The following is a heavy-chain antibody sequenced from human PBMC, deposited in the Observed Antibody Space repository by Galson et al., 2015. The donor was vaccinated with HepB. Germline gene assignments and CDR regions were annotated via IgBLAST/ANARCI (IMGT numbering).Heavy chain of an antibody. CDR3: ARDSRGLPLEYSSSVRHRHHYYYYMDV. Sequence: SVKVSCKASGYTFTSYGISWVRQAPGQGLEGMGWISAYNGNTNYAQKLQGRVNMTTDTSTSTAYMELRSLRSDDTAVYYCARDSRGLPLEYSSSVRHRHHYYYYMDVWGKGTTVTVSS. CDR2: ISAYNGNT. CDR1: GYTFTSYG. J-gene: IGHJ6*03. V-gene: IGHV1-18*01. D-gene: IGHD6-6*01.